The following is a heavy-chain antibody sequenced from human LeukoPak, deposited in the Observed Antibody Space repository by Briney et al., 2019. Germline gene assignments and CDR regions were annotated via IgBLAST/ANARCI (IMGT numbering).Heavy chain of an antibody. CDR2: ISGSGGST. J-gene: IGHJ4*02. CDR3: AKDGYSSGWYMGYYFDY. Sequence: GGSLRLSCAASGFTFSSYAMSWVRQAPGKGLEWVSAISGSGGSTYYADSVKGRFTISRDNSKNTLYLQMNSLRAEDTAVYYCAKDGYSSGWYMGYYFDYWGQGTLVTVSS. V-gene: IGHV3-23*01. CDR1: GFTFSSYA. D-gene: IGHD6-19*01.